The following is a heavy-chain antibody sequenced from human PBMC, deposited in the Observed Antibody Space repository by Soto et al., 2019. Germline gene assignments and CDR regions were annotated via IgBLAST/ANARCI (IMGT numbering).Heavy chain of an antibody. CDR1: GFTFSSYA. CDR2: ISGSGGST. V-gene: IGHV3-23*01. J-gene: IGHJ4*02. Sequence: EVQLLESGGGLVQPGGSLRLSCAASGFTFSSYAMSWVRQAPGKGLEWVSAISGSGGSTYYADSVKGRFTISRDNAKNTLYLQRNSLGAEDTAVNYWAKKTSSGWYDSVYLGQGTLVTVSS. D-gene: IGHD6-19*01. CDR3: AKKTSSGWYDSVY.